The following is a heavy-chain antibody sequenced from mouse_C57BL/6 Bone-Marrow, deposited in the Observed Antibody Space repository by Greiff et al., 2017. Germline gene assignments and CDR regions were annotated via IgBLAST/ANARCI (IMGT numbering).Heavy chain of an antibody. CDR2: INPSNGGT. D-gene: IGHD1-1*01. J-gene: IGHJ4*01. V-gene: IGHV1-53*01. CDR1: GYTFTSYW. CDR3: ARKAYGSSPYYAMDY. Sequence: QVQLQQSGTELVKPGASVKLSCKASGYTFTSYWMHWVKQRPGQGLEWIGNINPSNGGTNYNEKFKSKATLTVDKSSSTAYMQLSSLTSEDSAVYYCARKAYGSSPYYAMDYWGQGTSVTVSS.